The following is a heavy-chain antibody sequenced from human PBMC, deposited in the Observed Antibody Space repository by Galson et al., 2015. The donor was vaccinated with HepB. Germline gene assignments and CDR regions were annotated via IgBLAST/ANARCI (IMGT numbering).Heavy chain of an antibody. V-gene: IGHV3-21*01. CDR2: ISSSSSYI. CDR1: GFTFSSYS. CDR3: ARDLEAVVVTPYYFDY. J-gene: IGHJ4*02. D-gene: IGHD3-22*01. Sequence: SLRLSCAASGFTFSSYSMNWVRQAPGKGLEWVSSISSSSSYIYYADSVKGRFTISRDNAKNSLYLQMNSLRAEDTAVYYCARDLEAVVVTPYYFDYWGQGTLVTVSS.